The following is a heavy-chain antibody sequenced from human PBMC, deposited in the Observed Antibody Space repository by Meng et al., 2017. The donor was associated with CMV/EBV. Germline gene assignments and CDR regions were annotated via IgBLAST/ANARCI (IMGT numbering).Heavy chain of an antibody. CDR3: AREVRDSRNWGYGMDV. Sequence: GESLKISCAASGFTFSSYWMHWVRQAPGKGLVWVSRINSDGSSTSYADSVKGRFTISRDNTKNTLYLQMNSLRAEDTAVYYCAREVRDSRNWGYGMDVWGQGTTVTVSS. V-gene: IGHV3-74*01. D-gene: IGHD6-13*01. J-gene: IGHJ6*02. CDR1: GFTFSSYW. CDR2: INSDGSST.